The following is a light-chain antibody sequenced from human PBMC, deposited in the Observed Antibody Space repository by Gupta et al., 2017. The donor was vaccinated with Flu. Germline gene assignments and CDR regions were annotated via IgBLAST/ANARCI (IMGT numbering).Light chain of an antibody. CDR1: QSVSRY. V-gene: IGKV1-39*01. Sequence: GDSVTITCRTSQSVSRYLNWYQQMPGKAPQLLISATSILRGGVPPRFSGSGSGTEFTLTISSLQPADFATYYCQQSYGMPRTFGQGTRWKLN. J-gene: IGKJ1*01. CDR3: QQSYGMPRT. CDR2: ATS.